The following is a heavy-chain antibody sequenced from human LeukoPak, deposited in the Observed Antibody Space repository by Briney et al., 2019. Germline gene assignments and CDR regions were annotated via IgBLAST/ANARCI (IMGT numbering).Heavy chain of an antibody. CDR3: ARDLEYSSSSNWFDP. D-gene: IGHD6-6*01. J-gene: IGHJ5*02. CDR2: IIPIFGIA. V-gene: IGHV1-69*04. Sequence: SVKVSCKASGGTFSSYAISWVRQAPGQGLEWMGRIIPIFGIANYAQKFQGRVTITADKSTSTAYMELSSLRSEDTAMYYCARDLEYSSSSNWFDPWGQGTLVTVSS. CDR1: GGTFSSYA.